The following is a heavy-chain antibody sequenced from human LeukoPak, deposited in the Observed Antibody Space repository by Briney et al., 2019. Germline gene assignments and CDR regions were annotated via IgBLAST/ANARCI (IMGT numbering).Heavy chain of an antibody. CDR3: ARLSGLAPDSPWELDR. J-gene: IGHJ4*02. Sequence: SETLSLTCTVSGXSISSYYWSWIRQPAGNELEWIARIHTIGSTNYNPSLKSRVTMSVDTSKNQFSLKLSSVTAADTAVYYCARLSGLAPDSPWELDRWGQGTLVTVSS. CDR2: IHTIGST. D-gene: IGHD1-26*01. V-gene: IGHV4-4*07. CDR1: GXSISSYY.